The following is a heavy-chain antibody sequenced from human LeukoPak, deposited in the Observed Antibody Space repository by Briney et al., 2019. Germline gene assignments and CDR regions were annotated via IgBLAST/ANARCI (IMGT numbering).Heavy chain of an antibody. J-gene: IGHJ4*02. CDR2: IDHIGRT. V-gene: IGHV4-34*01. CDR3: ARPVRCSATTCTGPFDY. CDR1: GESFRGYY. Sequence: KTSETLSLTCAVYGESFRGYYWTWIRQTPGKGLEWIGEIDHIGRTTYNPSLKSRVTISIDTSKNQLSLRLTSVTASDTAVYYCARPVRCSATTCTGPFDYWGQGTLVTVSS. D-gene: IGHD6-25*01.